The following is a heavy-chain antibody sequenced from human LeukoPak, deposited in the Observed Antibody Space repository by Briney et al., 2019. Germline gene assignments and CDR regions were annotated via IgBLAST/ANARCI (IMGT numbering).Heavy chain of an antibody. J-gene: IGHJ6*03. D-gene: IGHD6-13*01. V-gene: IGHV1-2*02. CDR1: GYTFTEYY. CDR2: INPNSGGT. Sequence: ASVKVSCKTSGYTFTEYYIHWVRQAPGHGLEWMGWINPNSGGTNYAQKFQGRVTMTRDTSISTAYMELSRLRSDDTAVYYCARAGYSSSWYSMGYYYYYYMDVWGKGTTVTVSS. CDR3: ARAGYSSSWYSMGYYYYYYMDV.